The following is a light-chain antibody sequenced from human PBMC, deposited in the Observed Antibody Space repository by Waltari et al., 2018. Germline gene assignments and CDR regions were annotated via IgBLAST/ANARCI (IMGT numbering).Light chain of an antibody. CDR1: QSLLHVNGYNY. CDR2: LGP. J-gene: IGKJ4*01. Sequence: IVITQSPPSLPVTPGGPATIPCIPSQSLLHVNGYNYLAWYLQKPGQSPQLLIYLGPKRAAGVPDRFSGSGSGTDFTLNSSRVEAEDVGVYYCMQAIQTPLTFGGGTKVEIK. V-gene: IGKV2-28*01. CDR3: MQAIQTPLT.